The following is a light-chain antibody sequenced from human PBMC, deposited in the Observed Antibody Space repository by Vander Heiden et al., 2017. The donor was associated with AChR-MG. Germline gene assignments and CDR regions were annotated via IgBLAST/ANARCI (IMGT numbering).Light chain of an antibody. V-gene: IGKV3-20*01. CDR2: GAS. CDR1: QSVSSTC. CDR3: QQYGNSPSYT. J-gene: IGKJ2*01. Sequence: EIVLTQSPGTLSLSPGERATLSCRASQSVSSTCLAWYQQKLGQAPRLLIYGASSRATGIPDRFSGSGSGTDFTLTISRLEPEDFAVYYCQQYGNSPSYTFGQGTRLEIK.